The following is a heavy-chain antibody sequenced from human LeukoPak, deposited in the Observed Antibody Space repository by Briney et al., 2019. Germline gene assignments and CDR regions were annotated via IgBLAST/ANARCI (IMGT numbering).Heavy chain of an antibody. Sequence: GGSLRLSCAASGFTFSGSAMHWVRQASGKGLEWVGRIRSKANSYATAYAASVKGRFTISRDDSKNMAYLQMNSLKTEDTAVYYCTSLSSSGAFDIWGQGTMVTVSS. J-gene: IGHJ3*02. CDR3: TSLSSSGAFDI. V-gene: IGHV3-73*01. CDR1: GFTFSGSA. D-gene: IGHD6-6*01. CDR2: IRSKANSYAT.